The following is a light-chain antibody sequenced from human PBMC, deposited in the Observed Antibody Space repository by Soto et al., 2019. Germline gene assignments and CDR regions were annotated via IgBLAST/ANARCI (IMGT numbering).Light chain of an antibody. CDR1: QSVNRN. V-gene: IGKV3D-15*01. CDR3: QQYSSWPIT. Sequence: EMVMTQSPATLSVSPGERASLSCRASQSVNRNYLAWYQQKPGQAPRLLIYGISSRATCIPDRFSGSGSGTEFTLTITSLQPEDFAIYYCQQYSSWPITFCQGTRLEIK. CDR2: GIS. J-gene: IGKJ5*01.